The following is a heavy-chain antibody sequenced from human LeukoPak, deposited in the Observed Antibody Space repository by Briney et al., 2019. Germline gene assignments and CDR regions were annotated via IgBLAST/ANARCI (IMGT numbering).Heavy chain of an antibody. D-gene: IGHD4-17*01. Sequence: SETLSLTCTVSGGSISGSSYYWGCIRQPPGKGLEWIGSIYYSGSTYYNPSLKSRVTISVDRSKNQFSLKLSSVTAADTAVYYCARFRRYYYYMDVWGKGTTVTVSS. V-gene: IGHV4-39*07. J-gene: IGHJ6*03. CDR2: IYYSGST. CDR3: ARFRRYYYYMDV. CDR1: GGSISGSSYY.